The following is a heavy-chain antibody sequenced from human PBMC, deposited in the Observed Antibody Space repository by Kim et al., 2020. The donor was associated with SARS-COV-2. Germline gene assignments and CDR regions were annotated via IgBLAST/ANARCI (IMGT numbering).Heavy chain of an antibody. D-gene: IGHD6-13*01. Sequence: SQTLSLTCAISGDSVSSNSAAWNWIRQSPSRGLEWLGRTYYRSKWYNDYAVSVKSRITINPDTSKNQFSLQLNSVTPEATAVYYCARGPYAAAGHPTLYYYSYGMDVWGQGTTVTVSS. V-gene: IGHV6-1*01. J-gene: IGHJ6*02. CDR3: ARGPYAAAGHPTLYYYSYGMDV. CDR2: TYYRSKWYN. CDR1: GDSVSSNSAA.